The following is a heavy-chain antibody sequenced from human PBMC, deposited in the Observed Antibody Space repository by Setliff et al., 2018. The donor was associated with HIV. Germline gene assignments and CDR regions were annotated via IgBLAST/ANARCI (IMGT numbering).Heavy chain of an antibody. CDR2: IYANGYA. V-gene: IGHV4-4*07. Sequence: SETLSLTCSVSGDSVSNYYWSWIRQPAGKGLEYIGRIYANGYANYNPSLKSRVTMSVDTSKNQFSLNLTSMTAADTATYYCARILISYGSGTHKYFDYWGQGTVVTVSS. CDR3: ARILISYGSGTHKYFDY. J-gene: IGHJ4*02. D-gene: IGHD3-10*01. CDR1: GDSVSNYY.